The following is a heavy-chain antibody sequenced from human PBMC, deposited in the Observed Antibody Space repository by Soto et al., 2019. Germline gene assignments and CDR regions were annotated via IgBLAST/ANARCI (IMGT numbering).Heavy chain of an antibody. Sequence: GESLKISYKGSGYTFTSYWIAWVRQMPGKGLEWMGIIYPDDSDTRYSPSFQGQVTFSADRSINTGYLQWNSLKASDTAMCYCARHHRDDSSGRWFDPWGQGTLVTVSS. CDR3: ARHHRDDSSGRWFDP. V-gene: IGHV5-51*01. CDR2: IYPDDSDT. CDR1: GYTFTSYW. J-gene: IGHJ5*02. D-gene: IGHD3-22*01.